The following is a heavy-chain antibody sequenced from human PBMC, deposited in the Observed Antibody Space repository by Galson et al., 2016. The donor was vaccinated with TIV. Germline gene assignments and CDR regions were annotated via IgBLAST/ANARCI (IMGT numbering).Heavy chain of an antibody. CDR2: INPSDGFT. V-gene: IGHV1-46*03. J-gene: IGHJ4*02. D-gene: IGHD3-16*01. Sequence: SVKVSCKASGYIFTTYSIHWVRQAPGQVFEWLGKINPSDGFTQYSPRFRGRVSIDMDTSTDTVSLELTSLTSEDTAVYYCSRDGGQNWSRNFFDSWGLGTLVSGSS. CDR3: SRDGGQNWSRNFFDS. CDR1: GYIFTTYS.